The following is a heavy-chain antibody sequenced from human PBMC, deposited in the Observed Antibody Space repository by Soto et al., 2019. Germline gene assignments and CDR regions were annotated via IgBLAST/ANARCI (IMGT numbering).Heavy chain of an antibody. J-gene: IGHJ3*02. D-gene: IGHD6-19*01. CDR1: GYTFTSYY. CDR3: AREHIYYRSGWYSDAFDI. CDR2: INPSGGST. V-gene: IGHV1-46*03. Sequence: ASVKVSCKASGYTFTSYYMHWVRQAPGQGLEWMGIINPSGGSTSYAQKFQGRVTMTRDTSTSTVYMELSSLRSEDTAVYYCAREHIYYRSGWYSDAFDIWGQGTMVTVSS.